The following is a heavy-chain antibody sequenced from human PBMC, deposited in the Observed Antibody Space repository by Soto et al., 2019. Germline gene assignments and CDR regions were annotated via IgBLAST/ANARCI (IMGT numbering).Heavy chain of an antibody. CDR2: MNPNSGNT. V-gene: IGHV1-8*01. CDR3: ARRMTWRLWCFDL. CDR1: GYTFKDYD. D-gene: IGHD2-8*01. J-gene: IGHJ2*01. Sequence: QVQLLQSGAEVKKPGTSVRVSCRASGYTFKDYDINWVRRAPGQGLEWMGWMNPNSGNTAYARQFHDRITMTRSVSARTAFMELSSLTPADTAVYYCARRMTWRLWCFDLWGSGTQVTVSS.